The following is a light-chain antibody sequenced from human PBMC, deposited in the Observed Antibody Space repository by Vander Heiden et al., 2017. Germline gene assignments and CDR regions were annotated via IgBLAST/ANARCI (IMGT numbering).Light chain of an antibody. J-gene: IGKJ5*01. V-gene: IGKV1-39*01. CDR3: QQSYSSPRIT. CDR2: AAS. CDR1: QSIDNF. Sequence: DIQMTQSPSSLSASVGDRVTITCRASQSIDNFLNWYQQKPGKAPKLLIYAASKLERWVPSRFSGSGSGTHFSLTISSRQPEDSATYFCQQSYSSPRITFGLGTRLEIE.